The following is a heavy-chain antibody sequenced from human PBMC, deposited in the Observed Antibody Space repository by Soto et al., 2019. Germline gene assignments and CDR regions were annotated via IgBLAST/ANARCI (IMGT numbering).Heavy chain of an antibody. V-gene: IGHV3-30-3*01. CDR1: GFTFSSYA. CDR3: VRDLHAHYGNSWYAAFDF. CDR2: ISYDGSNK. Sequence: GGSLRLSCAASGFTFSSYAMHWFRQAPGKGLEWVAVISYDGSNKYYADSVKGRFTISRDNSKNTLYLQMNSLRAEDTAVYFCVRDLHAHYGNSWYAAFDFWGQGKMVTVSS. J-gene: IGHJ3*01. D-gene: IGHD6-13*01.